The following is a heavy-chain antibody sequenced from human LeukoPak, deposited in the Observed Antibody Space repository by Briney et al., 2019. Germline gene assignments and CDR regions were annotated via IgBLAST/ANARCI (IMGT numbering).Heavy chain of an antibody. CDR3: ARGTMVRGVVGDCYYGMDV. Sequence: ASVKVSCKASGYTFTGYYMHWVRQAPGQGLEWMGWINPNSGGTNYAQKFQGRVTMTRDTSISTAYMELSRLRSDDTAVYYCARGTMVRGVVGDCYYGMDVWGQGTTVTVSS. CDR1: GYTFTGYY. J-gene: IGHJ6*02. D-gene: IGHD3-10*01. V-gene: IGHV1-2*02. CDR2: INPNSGGT.